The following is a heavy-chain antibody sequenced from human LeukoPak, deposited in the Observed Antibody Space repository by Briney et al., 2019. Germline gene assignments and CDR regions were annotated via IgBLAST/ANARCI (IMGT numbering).Heavy chain of an antibody. CDR1: GGSISSYY. J-gene: IGHJ6*02. D-gene: IGHD4-17*01. CDR3: ARMDATVYYGMDD. CDR2: IYVSGST. V-gene: IGHV4-4*07. Sequence: PSEILSLTCTVSGGSISSYYWSWIRQPAGKGLEWIGRIYVSGSTNYNPSLKSRVTMSVDTSKNQFSLKLSSVTAADMAVYYCARMDATVYYGMDDWGQGTTVTVSS.